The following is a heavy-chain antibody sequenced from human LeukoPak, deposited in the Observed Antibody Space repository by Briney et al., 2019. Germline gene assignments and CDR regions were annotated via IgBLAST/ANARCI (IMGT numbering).Heavy chain of an antibody. J-gene: IGHJ4*02. CDR3: ARKRIMITFGGVIVKSYFDY. CDR2: INHSGST. CDR1: GGSFSGYY. Sequence: PSETLSLTCAVYGGSFSGYYWSWIRQPPGKGLEWIGEINHSGSTYYNPSLKSRVTISVDTSKNQFSLKLSSVTAADTAVYYCARKRIMITFGGVIVKSYFDYWGQGTLVTVSS. V-gene: IGHV4-34*01. D-gene: IGHD3-16*02.